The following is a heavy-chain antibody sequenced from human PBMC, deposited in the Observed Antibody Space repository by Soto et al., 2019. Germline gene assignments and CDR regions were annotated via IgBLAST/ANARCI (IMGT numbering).Heavy chain of an antibody. J-gene: IGHJ4*02. CDR3: ARDCSSVAAAGTVCDY. Sequence: QVQLVQSGAEVKKPGASVKVSCKASGYTFTSYGISWVRQAPGQGPEWMGWISAYNGNTNYAQKLQGRVTMTTDTSTSTAYMELRGRRSDDTAVYYCARDCSSVAAAGTVCDYWGQGTLVTVSS. D-gene: IGHD6-13*01. V-gene: IGHV1-18*01. CDR2: ISAYNGNT. CDR1: GYTFTSYG.